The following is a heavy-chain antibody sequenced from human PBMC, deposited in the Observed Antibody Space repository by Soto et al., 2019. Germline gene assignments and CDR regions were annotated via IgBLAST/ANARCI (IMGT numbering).Heavy chain of an antibody. J-gene: IGHJ5*02. D-gene: IGHD3-3*01. Sequence: ASVKVSCKASGGTFSSYAFSWVRQAPGQGLEWMGGIIPTFGTANYAQKFQGRVTITADESTSTAYMELSSLRSGDTAVYYCAREEWHYDFWSGYNNWFDPWGQGTLVTVSS. CDR2: IIPTFGTA. CDR3: AREEWHYDFWSGYNNWFDP. CDR1: GGTFSSYA. V-gene: IGHV1-69*01.